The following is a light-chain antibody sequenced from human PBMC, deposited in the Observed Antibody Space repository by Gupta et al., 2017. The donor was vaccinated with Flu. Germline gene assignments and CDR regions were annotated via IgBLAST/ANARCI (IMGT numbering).Light chain of an antibody. V-gene: IGLV6-57*01. CDR1: SGSIANNY. J-gene: IGLJ2*01. CDR2: DDN. CDR3: QYYDSSNVV. Sequence: VTISCTRSSGSIANNYVQQYQQRPGSSPTILIYDDNKRPSGVTDRFSGSIESSSTSATLTISGLKTEDEADYYCQYYDSSNVVFGGGTKLTVL.